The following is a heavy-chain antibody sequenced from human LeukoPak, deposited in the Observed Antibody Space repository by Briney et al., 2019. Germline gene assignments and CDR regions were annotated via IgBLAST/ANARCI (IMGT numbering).Heavy chain of an antibody. CDR1: GWSFSGYY. Sequence: SETLSLTCAVYGWSFSGYYWSWIRQPPGKGLEWIGEINHSGSTNYNPSLKSRVTISVDTSKNQFSLKLSSVTAADTAVYYCARGRIPKDIVVVVASPSGMDVWGQGTTVTVSS. CDR2: INHSGST. V-gene: IGHV4-34*01. J-gene: IGHJ6*02. D-gene: IGHD2-15*01. CDR3: ARGRIPKDIVVVVASPSGMDV.